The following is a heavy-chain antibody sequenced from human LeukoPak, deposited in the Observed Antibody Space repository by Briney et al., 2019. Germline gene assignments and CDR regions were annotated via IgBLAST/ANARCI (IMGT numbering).Heavy chain of an antibody. V-gene: IGHV3-21*04. D-gene: IGHD6-13*01. CDR2: ISRSSTYT. Sequence: PGGSLRLSCAASGFIFSSYSMNWVRQAPGKGLEWVSSISRSSTYTYYAESVKGRFTISRDNARNSLYLQMNSLRAEDTAVYYCAKSSSWYLGSFDRWGQGTLVTVSS. CDR1: GFIFSSYS. J-gene: IGHJ5*02. CDR3: AKSSSWYLGSFDR.